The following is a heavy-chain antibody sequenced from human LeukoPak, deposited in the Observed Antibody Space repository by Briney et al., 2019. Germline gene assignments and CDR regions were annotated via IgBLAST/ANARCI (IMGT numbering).Heavy chain of an antibody. J-gene: IGHJ6*03. CDR2: IYYSGSS. CDR1: GGSISGYH. Sequence: SETPSLTCNVSGGSISGYHWSWIRQPPGKGLEWLGYIYYSGSSNYNPSLKSRVTMSADTSKNQFSLKLSSVTAADTAVYYCARVPRSYYYYYYMDVWGKGTTVTVSS. V-gene: IGHV4-59*01. CDR3: ARVPRSYYYYYYMDV.